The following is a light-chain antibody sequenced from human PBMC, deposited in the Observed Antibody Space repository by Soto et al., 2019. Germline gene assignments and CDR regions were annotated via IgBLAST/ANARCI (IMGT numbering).Light chain of an antibody. V-gene: IGKV1-27*01. CDR1: QDISNY. CDR2: AAS. J-gene: IGKJ1*01. Sequence: DIQMTQSPSSLSASVGDRVTITCRASQDISNYLAWYQQKPEKVPKLLIYAASTLHSGVPSRFSGGGSGTDFTLTISSLQPEDFATYYCQKYNSAPQTFGQGTKVDI. CDR3: QKYNSAPQT.